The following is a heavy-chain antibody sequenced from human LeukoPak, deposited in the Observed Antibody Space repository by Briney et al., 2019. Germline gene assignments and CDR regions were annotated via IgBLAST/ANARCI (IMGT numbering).Heavy chain of an antibody. D-gene: IGHD1-26*01. CDR2: IIPIFGTA. CDR3: AREGAVGATSYYYYMDV. J-gene: IGHJ6*03. V-gene: IGHV1-69*05. Sequence: GASVKVSCKASGVTFSSYAISWVRQAPGQGLEWMGGIIPIFGTANYAQKFQGRVTITTDESTSTAYMELSSLRSEDTAVYYCAREGAVGATSYYYYMDVWGKGTTVTVSS. CDR1: GVTFSSYA.